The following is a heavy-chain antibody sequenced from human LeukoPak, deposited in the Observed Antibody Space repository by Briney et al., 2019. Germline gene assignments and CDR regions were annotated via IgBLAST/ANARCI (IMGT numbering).Heavy chain of an antibody. CDR3: ARAPSYGFDY. D-gene: IGHD4-17*01. CDR2: ISDSGGYT. Sequence: PGGSLRLSCAASGLTFRTYAMSWVRQAPGKGLEWVSSISDSGGYTFYADSVKGRFTISRDNAKNSLYLQMNSLRAEDTAVYYCARAPSYGFDYWGQGTLVTVSS. V-gene: IGHV3-23*01. CDR1: GLTFRTYA. J-gene: IGHJ4*02.